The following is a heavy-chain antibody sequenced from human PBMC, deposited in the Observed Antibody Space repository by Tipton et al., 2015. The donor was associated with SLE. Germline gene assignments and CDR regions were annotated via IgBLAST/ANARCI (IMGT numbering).Heavy chain of an antibody. CDR3: ARPYSSSWYNENWFDP. V-gene: IGHV1-46*01. D-gene: IGHD6-13*01. CDR1: GYTFTSYY. J-gene: IGHJ5*02. CDR2: INPSGGST. Sequence: QSGAEVKKPGASVKVSCKASGYTFTSYYMHWVRQAPGQGLEWMGIINPSGGSTSYAQKFQGRVTMTRDTSTSTVYMELSSLRSEDTAVYYCARPYSSSWYNENWFDPWGQGTLVTVSS.